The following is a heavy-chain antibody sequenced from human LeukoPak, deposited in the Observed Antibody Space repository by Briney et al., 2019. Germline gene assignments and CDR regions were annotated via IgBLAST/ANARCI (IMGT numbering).Heavy chain of an antibody. J-gene: IGHJ4*02. CDR1: GFTFSDYY. CDR2: ISSSGSTI. Sequence: GGSLRLSCAASGFTFSDYYMSWIRQAPGKGLEWVSYISSSGSTIYYADSVKGRFTISRDNAKNSLYLQMNSLRAEDTAVYYCARGRWDIVLMVYAILDYWGQGTLVTVSS. CDR3: ARGRWDIVLMVYAILDY. V-gene: IGHV3-11*04. D-gene: IGHD2-8*01.